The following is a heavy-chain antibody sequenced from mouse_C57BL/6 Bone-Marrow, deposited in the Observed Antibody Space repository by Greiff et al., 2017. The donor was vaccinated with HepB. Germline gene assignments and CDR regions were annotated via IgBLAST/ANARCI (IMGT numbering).Heavy chain of an antibody. CDR1: GFNIKDDY. Sequence: EVKLVESGAELVRPGASVKLSCTASGFNIKDDYMHWVKQRPEQGLEWIGWIDPENGDTEYASKFQGKATITADTSSNTAYLQLSSLTSEDTAVYYCTTWIYYYGSSYGFAYWGQGTLVTVSA. D-gene: IGHD1-1*01. J-gene: IGHJ3*01. CDR2: IDPENGDT. V-gene: IGHV14-4*01. CDR3: TTWIYYYGSSYGFAY.